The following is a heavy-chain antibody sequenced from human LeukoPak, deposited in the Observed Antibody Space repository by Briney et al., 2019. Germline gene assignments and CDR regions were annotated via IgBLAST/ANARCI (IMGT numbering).Heavy chain of an antibody. V-gene: IGHV4-59*02. J-gene: IGHJ6*03. CDR2: IDYSGST. Sequence: SETLSLTCTVPGGSVRPYFWNWIRQSPGKGLEWLAFIDYSGSTSYNPSLNSRATISADTSKSQFSLRLSSVTAADTAVYYCARGSGTTGTIYMDVWGKGITVTVSS. D-gene: IGHD1-1*01. CDR3: ARGSGTTGTIYMDV. CDR1: GGSVRPYF.